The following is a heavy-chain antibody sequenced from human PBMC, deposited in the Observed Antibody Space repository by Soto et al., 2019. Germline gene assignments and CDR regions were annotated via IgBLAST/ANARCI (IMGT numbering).Heavy chain of an antibody. CDR3: ARGSGWYFGYYYYYGMDV. CDR2: IYYSGST. Sequence: SETLSLTCTVSGGSVSSGSYYWSWIRQPPGKGLEWIGYIYYSGSTNYNPSLKSRVTISVDTSKNQFSLKLSSVTAADTAVYYCARGSGWYFGYYYYYGMDVWGQGTTVTVSS. CDR1: GGSVSSGSYY. D-gene: IGHD6-19*01. V-gene: IGHV4-61*01. J-gene: IGHJ6*02.